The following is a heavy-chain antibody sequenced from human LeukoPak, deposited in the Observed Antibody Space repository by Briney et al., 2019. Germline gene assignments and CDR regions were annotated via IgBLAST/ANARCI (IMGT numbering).Heavy chain of an antibody. CDR1: GFTFSSYW. CDR2: INSDGSST. V-gene: IGHV3-74*01. D-gene: IGHD4-17*01. J-gene: IGHJ4*02. CDR3: ARVGYYGDFDY. Sequence: GGSLRLSCAAYGFTFSSYWMHLVRQAPGKGLVWVSRINSDGSSTSYADSVKGRFTISRDNAKNTLYLQMNSLRAEDTAVYYCARVGYYGDFDYWGQGTLVTVSS.